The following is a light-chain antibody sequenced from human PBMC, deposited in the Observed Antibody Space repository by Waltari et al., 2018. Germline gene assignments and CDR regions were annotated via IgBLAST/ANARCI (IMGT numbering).Light chain of an antibody. CDR2: GAT. CDR1: QSVPYRY. CDR3: QQYGSSPLT. Sequence: IVLTQSPGTLSLSPGERATLSCRASQSVPYRYLAWYQQRPGQAPRLLIYGATSRATGIPDRFSGGGSGTDCTHSISRLEPEDFAVYYCQQYGSSPLTFGGGTKVEIE. J-gene: IGKJ4*01. V-gene: IGKV3-20*01.